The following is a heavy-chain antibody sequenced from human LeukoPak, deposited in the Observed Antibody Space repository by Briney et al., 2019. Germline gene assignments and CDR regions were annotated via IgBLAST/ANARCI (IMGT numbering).Heavy chain of an antibody. D-gene: IGHD3-16*01. CDR3: EGARYYYYGMDV. J-gene: IGHJ6*02. CDR1: GFTFSDYY. Sequence: GGSLRLSCAASGFTFSDYYMSWIRQAPGKGLEWVSYISSSGSTIYYADSVKGRFTISRDNAKNSLYLQMNSLRAEDTAVYYCEGARYYYYGMDVWGQGTTVTVSS. CDR2: ISSSGSTI. V-gene: IGHV3-11*01.